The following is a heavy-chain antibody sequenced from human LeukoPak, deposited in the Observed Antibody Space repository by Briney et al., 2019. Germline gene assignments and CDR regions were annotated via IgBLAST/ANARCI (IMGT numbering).Heavy chain of an antibody. CDR3: ARDGGSYSLDY. D-gene: IGHD1-26*01. CDR1: GFTFSSYS. CDR2: ILSDGRDK. V-gene: IGHV3-30*02. J-gene: IGHJ4*02. Sequence: GGSLRLSCAASGFTFSSYSMHWVRQAPGKGLEWVAFILSDGRDKYYADSVQGRFTISRDNSKNTVFLQMNSLRGEDTAVYYCARDGGSYSLDYWGQGILVTDSS.